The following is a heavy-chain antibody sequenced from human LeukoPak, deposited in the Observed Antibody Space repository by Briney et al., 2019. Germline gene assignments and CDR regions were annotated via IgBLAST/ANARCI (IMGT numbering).Heavy chain of an antibody. V-gene: IGHV1-46*01. CDR3: ARRSPAYCGGDCRFDR. Sequence: ASVTVSCTASGYTFTTYYIFWVRQAPGQGLEWVGMINPNGGGTSYSQRFQGRVTMTRDTSTSTVYMELSSLRSEDTAFYYCARRSPAYCGGDCRFDRWGQGTLVTVSS. J-gene: IGHJ4*02. D-gene: IGHD2-21*02. CDR2: INPNGGGT. CDR1: GYTFTTYY.